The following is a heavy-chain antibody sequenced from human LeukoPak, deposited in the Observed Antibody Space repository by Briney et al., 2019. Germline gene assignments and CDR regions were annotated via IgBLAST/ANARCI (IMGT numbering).Heavy chain of an antibody. CDR3: TREDY. J-gene: IGHJ4*02. CDR2: INSNSGDT. CDR1: GYTFTGYY. Sequence: ASVKVSCKASGYTFTGYYLHWVRQAPGQGFEWMGWINSNSGDTNYAQKFQGRVTMTRDTSISTAYMELSRLKSDDTAVYYCTREDYWGQGTLVTVSS. V-gene: IGHV1-2*02.